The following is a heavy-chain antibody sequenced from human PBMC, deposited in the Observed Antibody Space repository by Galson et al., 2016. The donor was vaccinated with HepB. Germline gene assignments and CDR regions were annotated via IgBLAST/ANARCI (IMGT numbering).Heavy chain of an antibody. CDR3: ARDYSVGAIHDY. CDR1: GFTFSGFW. V-gene: IGHV3-7*03. D-gene: IGHD2-21*01. Sequence: SLRLSCAASGFTFSGFWMTWVRQAPGKGLEWVANIKEDGSETYYEDSVKGRFTASRDNAKNSLYLQMNTLRPEDTAIYYCARDYSVGAIHDYWGQGTLVTVSS. J-gene: IGHJ4*02. CDR2: IKEDGSET.